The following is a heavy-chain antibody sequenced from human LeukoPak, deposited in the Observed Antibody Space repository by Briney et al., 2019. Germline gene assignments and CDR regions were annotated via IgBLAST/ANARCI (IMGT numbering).Heavy chain of an antibody. CDR1: GGSISSYY. J-gene: IGHJ4*02. CDR3: ARTRFRWHAGTYRYYFDY. D-gene: IGHD3-16*02. Sequence: SETLSLTCTVSGGSISSYYWSWLRQPPGKGLEWIGSIYHSGTTYYNPSLKSRVTISVDTSKNEFSLNLNSVTAADTAVYYCARTRFRWHAGTYRYYFDYWGQGTLVTVSS. V-gene: IGHV4-59*08. CDR2: IYHSGTT.